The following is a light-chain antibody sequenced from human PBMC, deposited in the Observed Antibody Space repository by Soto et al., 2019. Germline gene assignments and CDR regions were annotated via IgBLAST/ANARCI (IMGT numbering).Light chain of an antibody. V-gene: IGLV3-27*01. CDR2: KDS. CDR3: YSAADNMRV. Sequence: SYELTQPSSVSVSPGQTARITCSGDVLAKKYARWFQQKPGQAPVLVIYKDSERPSGIPERFSGSSSGTTVTLTFSGAQVEDEADYYCYSAADNMRVFGTGTKVTVL. J-gene: IGLJ1*01. CDR1: VLAKKY.